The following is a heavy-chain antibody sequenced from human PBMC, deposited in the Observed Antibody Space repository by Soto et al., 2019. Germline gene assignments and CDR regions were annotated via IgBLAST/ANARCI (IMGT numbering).Heavy chain of an antibody. J-gene: IGHJ5*02. V-gene: IGHV1-8*01. CDR1: GYTFTSYD. Sequence: QVQLVQSGAEVKKPGASVKVSCKASGYTFTSYDINWVRQATGQGLEWMGWMNPNSGNTGYAQKFQGRVTMTRNTSISTAYMELSSLRSEDTDVYYCARVRIGCISTSCHNWFDPWGQGTLVTVSS. CDR3: ARVRIGCISTSCHNWFDP. CDR2: MNPNSGNT. D-gene: IGHD2-2*01.